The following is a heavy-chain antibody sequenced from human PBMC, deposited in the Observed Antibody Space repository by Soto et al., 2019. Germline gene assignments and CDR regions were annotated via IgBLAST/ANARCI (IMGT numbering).Heavy chain of an antibody. J-gene: IGHJ4*02. CDR1: GASISYGGFS. V-gene: IGHV4-30-2*06. Sequence: SETLSLTCTVSGASISYGGFSWSWIRQSPGKGLEWIGYISHLESTYFHPSFKSRLTMSIDRTRNQFSLKLSSVTAADMAVYYCARGGGYDSFDCWGQGVLVTVS. D-gene: IGHD5-12*01. CDR3: ARGGGYDSFDC. CDR2: ISHLEST.